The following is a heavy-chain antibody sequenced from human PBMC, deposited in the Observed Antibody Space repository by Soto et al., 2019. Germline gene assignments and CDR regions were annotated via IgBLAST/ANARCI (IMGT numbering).Heavy chain of an antibody. V-gene: IGHV4-31*03. J-gene: IGHJ6*02. CDR3: AASCVCCRGINYYSMDV. D-gene: IGHD1-1*01. CDR2: IYYSGST. Sequence: QVQLQESGPGLVKPSQTLSLTCTVSGASISSGGYYWSWIRQHPGKGLEWIGYIYYSGSTCYNPSLKSRVTISVDTSKNQFSLKLCAVTAADPAVYYCAASCVCCRGINYYSMDVWGQGTTVTVSS. CDR1: GASISSGGYY.